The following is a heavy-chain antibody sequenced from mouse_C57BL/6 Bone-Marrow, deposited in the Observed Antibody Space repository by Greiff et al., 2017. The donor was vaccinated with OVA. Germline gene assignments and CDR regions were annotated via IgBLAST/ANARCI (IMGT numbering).Heavy chain of an antibody. J-gene: IGHJ4*01. CDR1: GYTFTRYG. Sequence: VQLQQSGAELARPGASVKLSCTASGYTFTRYGISWVKQRTGQGLEWIGELYPRSGNTYYNEKFKGKATLTADKSSSPAYMELRSLTSEDSAVYFCAHCSSLYYAMDYWGQGTSVTGSS. CDR2: LYPRSGNT. CDR3: AHCSSLYYAMDY. V-gene: IGHV1-81*01. D-gene: IGHD1-1*01.